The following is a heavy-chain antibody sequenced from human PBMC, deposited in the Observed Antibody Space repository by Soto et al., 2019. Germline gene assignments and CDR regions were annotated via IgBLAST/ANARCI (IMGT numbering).Heavy chain of an antibody. CDR2: VFGNGAGTP. CDR3: ARDLPPYGGRRSPPTGAFED. D-gene: IGHD2-15*01. CDR1: GGSFTGDY. V-gene: IGHV4-4*07. Sequence: KASETLSLTCSVSGGSFTGDYWSWIRQPAGKGPQWIGRVFGNGAGTPIYNSLLKSRARMSADPSKRQFSLTPTSVTAADTAVYYCARDLPPYGGRRSPPTGAFEDWGQGIMVTVSS. J-gene: IGHJ4*02.